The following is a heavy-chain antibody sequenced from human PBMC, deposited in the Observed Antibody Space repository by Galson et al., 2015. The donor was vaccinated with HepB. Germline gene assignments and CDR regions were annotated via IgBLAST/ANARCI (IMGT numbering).Heavy chain of an antibody. Sequence: SVKVSCKASGYTFTSYYMHWVRQAPGQGLEWMGIINPSGGSTSYAQKFQGRVTMTRDTSTSTAYMELSSLRSEDTAVYYCARFTRGYDFWSGYIDYWGQGTLVTVSS. D-gene: IGHD3-3*01. CDR1: GYTFTSYY. J-gene: IGHJ4*02. V-gene: IGHV1-46*01. CDR3: ARFTRGYDFWSGYIDY. CDR2: INPSGGST.